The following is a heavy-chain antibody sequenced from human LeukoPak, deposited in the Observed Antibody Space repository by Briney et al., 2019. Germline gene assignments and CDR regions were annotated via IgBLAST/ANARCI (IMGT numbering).Heavy chain of an antibody. V-gene: IGHV1-24*01. CDR1: GYTLTELS. CDR2: FDPEDGET. Sequence: GASVKVSCKVSGYTLTELSMHWVRQAPGKGLEWMGGFDPEDGETIYAQKFQGRVTMTEDTSTDTAYMELSSLRSEDTAVYYCARVSHDSSGYSTPVDYWGQGTLVTVSS. D-gene: IGHD3-22*01. CDR3: ARVSHDSSGYSTPVDY. J-gene: IGHJ4*02.